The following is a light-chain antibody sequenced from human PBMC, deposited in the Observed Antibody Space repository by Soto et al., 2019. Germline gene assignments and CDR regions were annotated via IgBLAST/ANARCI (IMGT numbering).Light chain of an antibody. CDR2: SAS. Sequence: DIQLTQSPSFLSASVGDRVTITCRASQGISSYLAWYQQEPGKVPKLLIYSASTLQSGVPSRFSGSGSGTDFTLTISSLQPEDFATYYCQQLNSYPWTFGQGTKVEIK. CDR1: QGISSY. J-gene: IGKJ1*01. V-gene: IGKV1-9*01. CDR3: QQLNSYPWT.